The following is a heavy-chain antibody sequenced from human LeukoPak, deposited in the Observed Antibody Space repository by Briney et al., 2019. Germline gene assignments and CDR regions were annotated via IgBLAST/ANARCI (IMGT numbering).Heavy chain of an antibody. J-gene: IGHJ4*02. CDR2: IYHSGST. CDR1: GGSISSGGYS. V-gene: IGHV4-30-2*01. CDR3: ARGYCSGGSCYQPFDY. D-gene: IGHD2-15*01. Sequence: SETLSLTCAVYGGSISSGGYSWSWIRQPPGKGLEWIGYIYHSGSTYYNPSLKSRVTISVDRSKNQFSLNLNSVTAADTAVYYCARGYCSGGSCYQPFDYWGQGTLVTVSS.